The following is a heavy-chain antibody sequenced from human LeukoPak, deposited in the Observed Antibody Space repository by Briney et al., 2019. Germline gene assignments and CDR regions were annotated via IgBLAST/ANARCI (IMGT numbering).Heavy chain of an antibody. CDR3: ARDLPEGVMTGYFDL. V-gene: IGHV1-18*01. CDR2: IGAYNGNT. J-gene: IGHJ2*01. CDR1: GYTFTSYG. Sequence: ASVKVSCKASGYTFTSYGISWVRQAPGQGLEWMGWIGAYNGNTNYAQKLQGRVTMTTDTSTSTAYMELRSLRSDDTAVYYCARDLPEGVMTGYFDLWGRGTLVTVSS.